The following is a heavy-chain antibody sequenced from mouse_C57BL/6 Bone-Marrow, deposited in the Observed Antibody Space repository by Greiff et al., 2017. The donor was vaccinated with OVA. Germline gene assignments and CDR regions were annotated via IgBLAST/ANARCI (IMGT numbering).Heavy chain of an antibody. V-gene: IGHV5-4*01. CDR2: ISDGGSYT. Sequence: VQLKESGGGLVKPGGSLKLSCAASGFTFSSYAMSWVRQTPEKRLEWVATISDGGSYTYYPDNVKGRFTISRDNAKNNLYLQMSHLKSEDTAMYYCARDRGYYAMDYWGQGTSVTVSS. CDR3: ARDRGYYAMDY. CDR1: GFTFSSYA. J-gene: IGHJ4*01.